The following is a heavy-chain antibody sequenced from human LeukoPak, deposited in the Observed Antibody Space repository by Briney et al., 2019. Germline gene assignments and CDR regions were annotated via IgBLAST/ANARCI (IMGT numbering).Heavy chain of an antibody. D-gene: IGHD3-9*01. CDR3: EKDRRTFLTGAVYY. J-gene: IGHJ4*02. V-gene: IGHV3-9*01. Sequence: PGGSLRLSCAASGFTFDDHAMHWVRQGPGKGLEWVSGISWNSANIGYADSVKGRFTISSDNAKHSLYLQMNSLRAEDTAWYYCEKDRRTFLTGAVYYWGQGTLVTVSS. CDR1: GFTFDDHA. CDR2: ISWNSANI.